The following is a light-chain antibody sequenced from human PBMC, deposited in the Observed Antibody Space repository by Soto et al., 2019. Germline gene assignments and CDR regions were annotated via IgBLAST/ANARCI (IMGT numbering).Light chain of an antibody. CDR1: SGSIASNY. J-gene: IGLJ3*02. V-gene: IGLV6-57*01. Sequence: NFMLTQPHSVSESPGKTVIISCTRSSGSIASNYVQWYQQRPGSSPTTVIYEDNQRPSGVPDRFSGSIDSSSNSASLTISGLETEDEADYYCQSYDDTNQVLGGGTKLTVL. CDR3: QSYDDTNQV. CDR2: EDN.